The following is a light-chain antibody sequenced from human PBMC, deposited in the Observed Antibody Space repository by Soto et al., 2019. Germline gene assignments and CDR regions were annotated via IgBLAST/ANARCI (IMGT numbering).Light chain of an antibody. CDR3: QQYNSYSWT. Sequence: DIQMTQSPSTLSESVGDRVTITCRASQSISSWLAWYQQKPGKAPKLLIYKASSLESGVPSRFSGSGSGTEFTLTISSLQPDDFATYYCQQYNSYSWTFGQGTNVDIK. J-gene: IGKJ1*01. CDR1: QSISSW. V-gene: IGKV1-5*03. CDR2: KAS.